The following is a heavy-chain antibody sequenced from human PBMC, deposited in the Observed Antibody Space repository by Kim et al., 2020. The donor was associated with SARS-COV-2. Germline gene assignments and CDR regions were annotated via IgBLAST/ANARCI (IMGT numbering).Heavy chain of an antibody. CDR3: AGTRRYYYDSSGYYFKQLSAVDI. Sequence: GESLKISCKGSGYSFTSYWIGWVRQMPGKGLEWMGIIYPGDSDTRYSPSFQGQVTISADKSISTAYLQWSSLKASDTAMYYCAGTRRYYYDSSGYYFKQLSAVDIWGQGTMVTVSS. CDR1: GYSFTSYW. J-gene: IGHJ3*02. CDR2: IYPGDSDT. D-gene: IGHD3-22*01. V-gene: IGHV5-51*01.